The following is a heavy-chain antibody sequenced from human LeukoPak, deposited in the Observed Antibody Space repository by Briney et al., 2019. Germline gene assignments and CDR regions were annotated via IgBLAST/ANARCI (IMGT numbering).Heavy chain of an antibody. J-gene: IGHJ4*02. D-gene: IGHD6-19*01. CDR2: IYYSGST. CDR1: GGSISSSSYY. V-gene: IGHV4-39*01. CDR3: ARRSSGWYYFDY. Sequence: SETLSLTCTVSGGSISSSSYYWGWIRQPPGKGLEWIGSIYYSGSTYYNPSLKSRVTISVDTSENQFSLKLSSVTAADTAVYYCARRSSGWYYFDYWGQGTLVTVSS.